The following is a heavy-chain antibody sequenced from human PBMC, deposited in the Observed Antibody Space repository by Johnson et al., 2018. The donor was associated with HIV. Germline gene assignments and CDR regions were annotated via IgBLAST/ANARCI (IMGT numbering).Heavy chain of an antibody. CDR1: GFTFNNAW. CDR3: TTDWEYYYGAGKLDAFDM. CDR2: IQSKTDGGTI. J-gene: IGHJ3*02. D-gene: IGHD3-10*01. Sequence: VQLVESGGGLVKPGGSLRLSCAVSGFTFNNAWMSWVRQAPGKGLEWVGRIQSKTDGGTIDYNAPLKGRFSISRDDSKNTLYLQMNSLKTEDTAVYYCTTDWEYYYGAGKLDAFDMWGQGTMVTVSS. V-gene: IGHV3-15*01.